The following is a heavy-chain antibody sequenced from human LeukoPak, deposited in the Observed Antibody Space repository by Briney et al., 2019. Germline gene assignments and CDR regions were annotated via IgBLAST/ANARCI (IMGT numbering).Heavy chain of an antibody. D-gene: IGHD1-26*01. Sequence: PGGSLRLSCTTSVFPFSRYSMNWVRQAPGKGLEWVSYITSSGDTIYYADSVKGRFTISRDNAKNSVYLQMNSLRAEDTAVYYCASFPWKLRPTWGQGTLVTVSS. CDR2: ITSSGDTI. J-gene: IGHJ4*02. V-gene: IGHV3-48*01. CDR1: VFPFSRYS. CDR3: ASFPWKLRPT.